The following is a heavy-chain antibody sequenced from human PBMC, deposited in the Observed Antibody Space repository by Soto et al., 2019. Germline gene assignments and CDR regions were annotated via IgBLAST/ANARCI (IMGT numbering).Heavy chain of an antibody. CDR1: DGSVSSGGYY. CDR3: ARDSLAFFDS. CDR2: IYSSWST. J-gene: IGHJ4*02. D-gene: IGHD5-12*01. Sequence: SETLSLTCTVSDGSVSSGGYYWTWIRQPPVKGLEWIWHIYSSWSTLYKSSLKSRVIMSVDTSMNQFSLKLSSVTAADTAVYYCARDSLAFFDSWGQGTLVTVSS. V-gene: IGHV4-61*08.